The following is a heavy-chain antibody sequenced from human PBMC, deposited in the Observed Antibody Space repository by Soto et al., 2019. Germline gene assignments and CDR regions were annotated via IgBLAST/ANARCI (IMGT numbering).Heavy chain of an antibody. J-gene: IGHJ1*01. CDR3: ARDGYNYGYFQN. V-gene: IGHV1-69*08. CDR2: IIPILGIA. D-gene: IGHD5-12*01. CDR1: GGTFSSYT. Sequence: QVQLVQSGAEVKKPGSSVKVSCKASGGTFSSYTISWVRQAPGQGLEWMGRIIPILGIANYAQKFQGRVTITADKSTSTAYMELSSLRSEDTAVYYCARDGYNYGYFQNWGQGTLVTVSS.